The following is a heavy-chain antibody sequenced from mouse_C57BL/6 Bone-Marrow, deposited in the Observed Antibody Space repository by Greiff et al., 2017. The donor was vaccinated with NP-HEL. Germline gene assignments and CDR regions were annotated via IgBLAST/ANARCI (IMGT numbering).Heavy chain of an antibody. J-gene: IGHJ3*01. V-gene: IGHV1-81*01. CDR3: ARWYYSNGAY. CDR2: IYPRSGNT. D-gene: IGHD2-5*01. Sequence: QVQLQQSGAELARPGASLRLSCKASGYTFPGFGIRWVKRRTGQGLEWIGEIYPRSGNTYYNEKFKGKATLTADKSSSTAYMELRSLTSEDSAVYFCARWYYSNGAYWGQGTLVTVSA. CDR1: GYTFPGFG.